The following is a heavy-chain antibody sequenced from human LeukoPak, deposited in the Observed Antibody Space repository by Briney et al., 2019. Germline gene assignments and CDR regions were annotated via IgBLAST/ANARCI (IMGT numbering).Heavy chain of an antibody. Sequence: GGSLRLSCAASGFTFSSYSMNWVRQAPGKGLEWVSSISSGSTYIYYADSVKGRFTISRDNAKSSLYLQMNSLRADDTAVYYCARGVGYGRGNWFDPWGQGTLVTVSS. CDR3: ARGVGYGRGNWFDP. J-gene: IGHJ5*02. D-gene: IGHD5-12*01. CDR1: GFTFSSYS. V-gene: IGHV3-21*01. CDR2: ISSGSTYI.